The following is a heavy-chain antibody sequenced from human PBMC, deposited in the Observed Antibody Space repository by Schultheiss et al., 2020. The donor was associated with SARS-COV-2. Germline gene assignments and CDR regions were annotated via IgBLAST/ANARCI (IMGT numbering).Heavy chain of an antibody. Sequence: SQTLSLTCTVSGGSISNGAYCWSWIRQHPGKGLEWIGYIYYSGNTYYNPSLQSRVTISVDTSKNQFSLKLSSVTAADTAVYYCARDSSSSSVYFDYWGQGTLVTVSS. J-gene: IGHJ4*02. CDR2: IYYSGNT. CDR1: GGSISNGAYC. D-gene: IGHD6-13*01. CDR3: ARDSSSSSVYFDY. V-gene: IGHV4-31*03.